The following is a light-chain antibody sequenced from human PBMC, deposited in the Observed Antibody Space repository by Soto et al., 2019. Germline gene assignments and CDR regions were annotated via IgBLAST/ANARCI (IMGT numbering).Light chain of an antibody. CDR3: HQYGTFPIT. CDR2: GAS. J-gene: IGKJ1*01. V-gene: IGKV3-20*01. Sequence: EIVLTQSPATLSLSPGEGATLSCRASQTVNSNLAWYQQKPGQAPRLLIYGASSRATGIADRFSGSGSGTDFTLTISRLEPEDFAVYFCHQYGTFPITFGQGTKVDIK. CDR1: QTVNSN.